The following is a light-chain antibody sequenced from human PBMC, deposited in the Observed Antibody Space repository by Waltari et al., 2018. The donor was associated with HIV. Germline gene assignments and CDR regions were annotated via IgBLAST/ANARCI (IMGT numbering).Light chain of an antibody. CDR2: RNY. CDR3: AVWDVSLNGRV. J-gene: IGLJ3*02. V-gene: IGLV1-47*01. CDR1: SSNIGSNH. Sequence: QSVLSQPPSASGTPGQRVTFSCSGSSSNIGSNHVYWYQQFPGTAPNLLIFRNYQRPSGGPYRFSGSKAGTSASLAISGLRSEDEADYYCAVWDVSLNGRVFGGGTKLTVL.